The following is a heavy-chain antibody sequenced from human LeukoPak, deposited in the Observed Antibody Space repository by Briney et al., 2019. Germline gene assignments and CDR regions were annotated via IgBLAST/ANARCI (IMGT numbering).Heavy chain of an antibody. CDR1: GGTLSSYA. J-gene: IGHJ6*02. D-gene: IGHD1-7*01. V-gene: IGHV1-69*04. CDR3: AEAGTRSGTATGMDV. Sequence: GASVKVSCKASGGTLSSYAISWVRQAPGQGLEWMRRIIPILGIANYAQKFQGRVTITADKSTSTAYMELSSLRSEDTAVYYCAEAGTRSGTATGMDVWGQGTTVTVSS. CDR2: IIPILGIA.